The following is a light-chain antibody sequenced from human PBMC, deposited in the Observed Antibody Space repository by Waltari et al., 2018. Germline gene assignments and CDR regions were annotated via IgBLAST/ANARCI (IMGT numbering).Light chain of an antibody. J-gene: IGLJ2*01. V-gene: IGLV2-11*01. CDR2: DVM. Sequence: QSALTQPRSVSGSPGQSVTISFTGTPTDVGGYNYVPWYQKPPGTAPKLLIYDVMKRPSGVPDLFSGSKSGNTSSLTISGLQAGDEADYYCCSYAGSYTPHVVFGGGTKLTVL. CDR3: CSYAGSYTPHVV. CDR1: PTDVGGYNY.